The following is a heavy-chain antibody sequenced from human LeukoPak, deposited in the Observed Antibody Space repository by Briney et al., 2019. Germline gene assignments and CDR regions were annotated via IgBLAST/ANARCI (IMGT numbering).Heavy chain of an antibody. D-gene: IGHD3-22*01. CDR1: GGTFSSYA. Sequence: GASVKVSCKASGGTFSSYAISWVRQAPGQGLEWMGGIIPIFGTANYAQKFQGRVTITADKSTSTAYMELRSLRSDDTAVYYCARVYDSSGWPYYYYYYMDVWGKGTTVTVSS. J-gene: IGHJ6*03. V-gene: IGHV1-69*06. CDR2: IIPIFGTA. CDR3: ARVYDSSGWPYYYYYYMDV.